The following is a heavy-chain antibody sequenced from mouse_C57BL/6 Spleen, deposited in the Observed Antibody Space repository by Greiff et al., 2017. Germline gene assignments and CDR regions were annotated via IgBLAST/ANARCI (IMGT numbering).Heavy chain of an antibody. CDR2: INPGSGGT. CDR3: AVLWPLRGFAN. Sequence: QVQLQQSGAELVRPGTSVKVSCKASGYAFTNSLIEWVKQRPGQGLEWIGVINPGSGGTNYNEKFKGKATLTADKSSSTAYMQLSSLTSEDSAVYFCAVLWPLRGFANWGQGNLDTVSA. CDR1: GYAFTNSL. D-gene: IGHD1-1*02. J-gene: IGHJ3*01. V-gene: IGHV1-54*01.